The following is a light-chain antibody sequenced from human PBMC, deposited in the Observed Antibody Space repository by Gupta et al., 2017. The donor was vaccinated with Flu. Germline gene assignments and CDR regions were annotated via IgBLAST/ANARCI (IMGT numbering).Light chain of an antibody. CDR2: SNN. Sequence: RVTISCSGSNSNMERNPVSWYHQFPGTAPKLLIYSNNQWPLGVPDRFSGAKSGASASLAISGLQSEDEADYYCAAWDESRRGWVFGGGAKLTVL. CDR1: NSNMERNP. V-gene: IGLV1-44*01. J-gene: IGLJ3*02. CDR3: AAWDESRRGWV.